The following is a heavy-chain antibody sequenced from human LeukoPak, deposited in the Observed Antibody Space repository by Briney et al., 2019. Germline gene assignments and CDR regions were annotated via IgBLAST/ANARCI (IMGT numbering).Heavy chain of an antibody. J-gene: IGHJ5*02. CDR3: ARLPSVNNDFFVP. CDR2: IRSSSSYT. D-gene: IGHD1-1*01. Sequence: PGGSLRLPRAASGFTFSSYSTNWVRQAPGKGLEWVSSIRSSSSYTYYADSVKGRFTISRANAKNSLYLQMTSLRAEDTAVYYCARLPSVNNDFFVPWGQGTLVTVSS. V-gene: IGHV3-21*01. CDR1: GFTFSSYS.